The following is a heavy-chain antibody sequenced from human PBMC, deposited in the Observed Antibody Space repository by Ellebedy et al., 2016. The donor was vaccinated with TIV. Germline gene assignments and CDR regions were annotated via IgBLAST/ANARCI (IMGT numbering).Heavy chain of an antibody. CDR1: GGSISGYY. D-gene: IGHD3-10*01. V-gene: IGHV4-59*01. J-gene: IGHJ4*02. CDR2: IFHTGGT. Sequence: MPGGSLRLSCTVSGGSISGYYWSWIRQPPNKGLEWIGHIFHTGGTSYNSSVQSRISITLDKSKNQFSLTLNSVTAADTAVYYCARDRNMLRGVVAYWGQGTLVTVSS. CDR3: ARDRNMLRGVVAY.